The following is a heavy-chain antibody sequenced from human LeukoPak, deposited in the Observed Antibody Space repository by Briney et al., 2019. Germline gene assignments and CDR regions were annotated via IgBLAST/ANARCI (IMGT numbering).Heavy chain of an antibody. CDR1: GYTCTSYD. CDR3: ARATVRITIFGVPGNWFDP. V-gene: IGHV1-46*01. J-gene: IGHJ5*02. Sequence: GASVKISCKASGYTCTSYDMHWVRQAPGQGLEWMGIINPSGGSTSYAQKFQGRVTMTRDTSTSTVYMELSSLRSEDTAVYYCARATVRITIFGVPGNWFDPWGQGTLVTVSS. CDR2: INPSGGST. D-gene: IGHD3-3*01.